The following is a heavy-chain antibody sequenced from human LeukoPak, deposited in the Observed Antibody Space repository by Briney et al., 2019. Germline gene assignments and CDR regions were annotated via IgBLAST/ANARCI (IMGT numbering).Heavy chain of an antibody. CDR3: ARRYYGSGSYYRTYYYYDYLDR. Sequence: PSETLSLTCAVYGGSFSGYYWSWIRQPPGKGLEWIGEINHSGSTNYNPSLKSRVTISVDTSKNQFSLKLSSVTAADTAVYYCARRYYGSGSYYRTYYYYDYLDRWGKGTTVTVSS. CDR1: GGSFSGYY. D-gene: IGHD3-10*01. CDR2: INHSGST. V-gene: IGHV4-34*01. J-gene: IGHJ6*03.